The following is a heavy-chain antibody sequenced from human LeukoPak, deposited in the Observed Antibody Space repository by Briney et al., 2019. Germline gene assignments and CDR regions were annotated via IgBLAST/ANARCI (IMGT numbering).Heavy chain of an antibody. Sequence: GGSLRLSCAASGFTFSSYAMSWVRQAPGKGLEWVSAISGSGGSTYYADSVKGRFTISRDNSKNTLYLQMNSLRAEDTAVYYCAKDLGYSSSWYGAFDIWGQGTMVTVSS. CDR3: AKDLGYSSSWYGAFDI. CDR1: GFTFSSYA. V-gene: IGHV3-23*01. J-gene: IGHJ3*02. CDR2: ISGSGGST. D-gene: IGHD6-13*01.